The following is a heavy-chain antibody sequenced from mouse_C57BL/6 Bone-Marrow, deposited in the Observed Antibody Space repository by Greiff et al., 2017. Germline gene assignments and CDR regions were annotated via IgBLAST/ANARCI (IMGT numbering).Heavy chain of an antibody. J-gene: IGHJ3*01. CDR2: IDPENGDT. Sequence: EVMLVESGAELVRPGASVKLSCKASGFNFTDDYMHWVKQRPEQGLAWIGWIDPENGDTEYASKFKGKATITAYTSSNTAYLQLSILTSEDTAVYYGTTFDYDGLPWFAYWGQGTLVTVSA. D-gene: IGHD2-4*01. CDR1: GFNFTDDY. V-gene: IGHV14-4*01. CDR3: TTFDYDGLPWFAY.